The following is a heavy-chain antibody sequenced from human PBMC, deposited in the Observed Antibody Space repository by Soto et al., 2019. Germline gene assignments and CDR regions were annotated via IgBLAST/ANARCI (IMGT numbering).Heavy chain of an antibody. V-gene: IGHV3-30*18. CDR2: ISYDGSNK. CDR3: AKALFGYYGSGSYPNRPYYYGMDV. Sequence: GGSLRLSCAASGFTFSSYGMHWVRQAPGKGLEWVAVISYDGSNKYYADSVKGRFTISRDNSKNTLYLQMNSLRAEDTAVYYCAKALFGYYGSGSYPNRPYYYGMDVWGQGTTVTVSS. D-gene: IGHD3-10*01. CDR1: GFTFSSYG. J-gene: IGHJ6*02.